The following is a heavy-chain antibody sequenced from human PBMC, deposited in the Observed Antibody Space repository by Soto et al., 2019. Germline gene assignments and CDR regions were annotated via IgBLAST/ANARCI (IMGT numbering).Heavy chain of an antibody. CDR1: GGSISSGGYY. D-gene: IGHD4-17*01. V-gene: IGHV4-61*08. Sequence: SETLSLTCTVSGGSISSGGYYWSWIRQPPGKGLEWIGYIYYTGTTNYNPSLKSRVTISVETSKNQFSLKLSSVTTADTAVYYCTKLAWADYGGIFDPWGQGTLVTVSS. CDR2: IYYTGTT. J-gene: IGHJ5*02. CDR3: TKLAWADYGGIFDP.